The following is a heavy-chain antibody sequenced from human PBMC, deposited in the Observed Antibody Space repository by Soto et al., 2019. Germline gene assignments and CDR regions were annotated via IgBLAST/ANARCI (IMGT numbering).Heavy chain of an antibody. Sequence: HPGGSLRLSCEASGFTFNNYGIHWVRQAPGKGLEWVAVILGDGSSTDYAASVKGRFTISRDNSRSTLFLQMTNLRADDSAVYHCVKGRYNRRWPNFDYWGQGALVTVSS. J-gene: IGHJ4*02. D-gene: IGHD1-20*01. CDR3: VKGRYNRRWPNFDY. CDR1: GFTFNNYG. CDR2: ILGDGSST. V-gene: IGHV3-30*18.